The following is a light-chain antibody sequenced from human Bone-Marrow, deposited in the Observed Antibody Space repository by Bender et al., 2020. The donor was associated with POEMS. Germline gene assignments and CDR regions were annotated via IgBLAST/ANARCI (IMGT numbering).Light chain of an antibody. CDR1: GSNIGGYP. V-gene: IGLV1-44*01. CDR3: VAWDASLNGWV. CDR2: TNN. Sequence: QSVLTQPPSASGTPGQRVTISCSGSGSNIGGYPVNWYQQLPGTAPRLLIYTNNERPSGVPDRFSGSKSGTSASLAITGLQSDDEAIYFCVAWDASLNGWVFGGWTKLTVL. J-gene: IGLJ3*02.